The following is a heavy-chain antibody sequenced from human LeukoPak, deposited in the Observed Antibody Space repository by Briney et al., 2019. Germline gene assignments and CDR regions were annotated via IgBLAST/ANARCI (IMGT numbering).Heavy chain of an antibody. V-gene: IGHV4-39*07. CDR3: ARTGRWFGSIRHYFDY. Sequence: SETLSLTCTVSGGSISSSSYYWGWIRQPPGKGLEWIGSIYYSGTTHYNPSLKSRVTISVDTSKNQSSLKLSSVTAADTAVYYCARTGRWFGSIRHYFDYWGQGTLVTVSS. D-gene: IGHD3-10*01. CDR2: IYYSGTT. J-gene: IGHJ4*02. CDR1: GGSISSSSYY.